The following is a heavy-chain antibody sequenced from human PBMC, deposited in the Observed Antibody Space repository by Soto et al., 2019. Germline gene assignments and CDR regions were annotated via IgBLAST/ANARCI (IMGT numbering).Heavy chain of an antibody. CDR1: GGSVNNNY. CDR3: ARGGDNSPWYYSL. D-gene: IGHD3-10*01. J-gene: IGHJ4*02. CDR2: IFSSGRA. V-gene: IGHV4-59*02. Sequence: QVQLHESGPGLVKPSETLSLTCTVSGGSVNNNYWSWIRQAPGRGLAWIGHIFSSGRANYNPSLDSRVTSSVDTSKNQLSLKLTSVTAADTAVYYGARGGDNSPWYYSLWGQGNLVAVSS.